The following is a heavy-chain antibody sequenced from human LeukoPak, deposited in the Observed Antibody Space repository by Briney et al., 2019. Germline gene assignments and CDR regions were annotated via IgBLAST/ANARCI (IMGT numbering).Heavy chain of an antibody. CDR2: ISSSGSTI. D-gene: IGHD3-16*01. Sequence: GGSLRLSCAASGLTFSDYYMTWIRQAPGKGLEWVSCISSSGSTIFYADSVKGRFTISRDNAKSSLFLQMNSLRVEDTAIYYCARASWVSSTDAVRWGQGTLVTVSS. CDR1: GLTFSDYY. CDR3: ARASWVSSTDAVR. V-gene: IGHV3-11*01. J-gene: IGHJ4*02.